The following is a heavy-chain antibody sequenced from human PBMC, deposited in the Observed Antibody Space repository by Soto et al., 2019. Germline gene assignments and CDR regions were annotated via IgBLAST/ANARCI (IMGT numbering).Heavy chain of an antibody. D-gene: IGHD3-10*01. J-gene: IGHJ4*02. CDR3: ARSYGSGKNNLGIFDY. V-gene: IGHV4-39*01. CDR1: GDSISNSRFY. Sequence: PSETLSLTCSVSGDSISNSRFYWAWIRQPPGEGLEWIGSIYHTGNAYYNPSLKSRVTISVDTSKNQFSLKLSSVTAADTAVYYCARSYGSGKNNLGIFDYWGQGTLVTVSS. CDR2: IYHTGNA.